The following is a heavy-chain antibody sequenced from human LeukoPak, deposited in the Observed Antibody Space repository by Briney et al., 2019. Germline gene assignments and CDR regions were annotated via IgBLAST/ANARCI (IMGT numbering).Heavy chain of an antibody. V-gene: IGHV4-30-4*08. CDR2: IYYSGST. D-gene: IGHD2-2*01. CDR3: ARGYCSSTSCYGGFDY. J-gene: IGHJ4*02. Sequence: SRTLSLTCTVSGGSISSGDYYWSSIRQPPGKGLEWIGYIYYSGSTYYNPSLKSRVTISVVTSKNQFSLKLSSVTAAGTAVYYCARGYCSSTSCYGGFDYWGQGTLVTVSS. CDR1: GGSISSGDYY.